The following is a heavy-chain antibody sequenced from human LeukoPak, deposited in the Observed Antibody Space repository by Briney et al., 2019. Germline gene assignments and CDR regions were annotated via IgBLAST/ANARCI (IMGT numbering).Heavy chain of an antibody. CDR2: ISGSGGST. Sequence: PGGSLRLSCAASGFTFSSYAMSWVRQAPGKGLEWVSAISGSGGSTYYADSVKGRFTISRDNSKNTLYLQMNSLRAEDAAVYYCARVRTRSGSYALDHWGQGTLVTVSS. J-gene: IGHJ4*02. V-gene: IGHV3-23*01. CDR3: ARVRTRSGSYALDH. D-gene: IGHD1-26*01. CDR1: GFTFSSYA.